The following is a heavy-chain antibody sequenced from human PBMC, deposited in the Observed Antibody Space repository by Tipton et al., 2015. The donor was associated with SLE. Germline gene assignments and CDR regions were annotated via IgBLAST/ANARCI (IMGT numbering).Heavy chain of an antibody. Sequence: SLRLSCAASGFTVSSNYMSWVRQAPGKGLEWVSVLYTDGSTHSADSVKGRFTISRDISKNTLYLQMSSLRPDDTAVYFCARDTVERWSGDNWLFGLWGRGNLITVAS. CDR2: LYTDGST. CDR1: GFTVSSNY. J-gene: IGHJ2*01. D-gene: IGHD3-3*01. V-gene: IGHV3-66*02. CDR3: ARDTVERWSGDNWLFGL.